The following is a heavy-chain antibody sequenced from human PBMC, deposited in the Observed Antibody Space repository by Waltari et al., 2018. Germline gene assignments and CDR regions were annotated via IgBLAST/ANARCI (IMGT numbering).Heavy chain of an antibody. CDR2: LSGDGVRT. CDR3: AKSLGGTHYVAVFDYAMDV. Sequence: EMHLLESGGGLVQPGGSLRLSCPASGFSFRRQAMRWVRQSSGKGLEWVACLSGDGVRTEYADSVKGRFTISRDNSKNTLYLQMNSLRDDDTAAYYCAKSLGGTHYVAVFDYAMDVWGQGTTVTVSS. D-gene: IGHD1-26*01. V-gene: IGHV3-23*01. CDR1: GFSFRRQA. J-gene: IGHJ6*02.